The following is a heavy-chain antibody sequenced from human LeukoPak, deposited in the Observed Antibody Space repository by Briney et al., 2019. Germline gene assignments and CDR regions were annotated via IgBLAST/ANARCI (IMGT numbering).Heavy chain of an antibody. Sequence: GGSLRLSCAASGFTFSSYAMSWVRQAPGKGLEWVSVISGSGGTTYYADSVKGRFTISRDNSKNTLYLQMNSLRAEDTAVYYCAKDISRTIDAFDIWGQGTMVTVSS. J-gene: IGHJ3*02. V-gene: IGHV3-23*01. CDR3: AKDISRTIDAFDI. CDR2: ISGSGGTT. D-gene: IGHD5-24*01. CDR1: GFTFSSYA.